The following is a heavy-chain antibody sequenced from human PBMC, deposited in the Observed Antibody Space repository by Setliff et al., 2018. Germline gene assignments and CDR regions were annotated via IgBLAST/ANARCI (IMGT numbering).Heavy chain of an antibody. J-gene: IGHJ6*03. V-gene: IGHV4-38-2*02. Sequence: TLSLTCAVSGYSISSGYYWGWIRQPPGKGLEWIGSIYHSGSTYYNPSLKSRVTISVDTSKNQFSLKLSSVTAADTAVYYCAREQSNYDFWSGYYGSYYYYMDVWGKGTTVTVSS. CDR3: AREQSNYDFWSGYYGSYYYYMDV. CDR1: GYSISSGYY. CDR2: IYHSGST. D-gene: IGHD3-3*01.